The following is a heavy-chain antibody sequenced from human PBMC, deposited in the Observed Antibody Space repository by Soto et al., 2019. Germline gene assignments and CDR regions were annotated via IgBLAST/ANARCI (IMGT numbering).Heavy chain of an antibody. V-gene: IGHV1-69*02. D-gene: IGHD1-7*01. CDR3: ARNRPDWNYPCLGS. J-gene: IGHJ5*02. CDR1: GGTFSSYT. Sequence: QVQLVQSGAEVKKPGSSVKVSCKASGGTFSSYTISWVRQAPGQGLEWMGRIIPILGIANYAQKFQGRVTITADKSTSTAYMELSSLRSEDTAVYYCARNRPDWNYPCLGSWGQGTLVTVSS. CDR2: IIPILGIA.